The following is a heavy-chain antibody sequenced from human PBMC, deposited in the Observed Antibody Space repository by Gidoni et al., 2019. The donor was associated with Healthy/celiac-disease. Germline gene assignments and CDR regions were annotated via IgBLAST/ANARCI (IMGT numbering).Heavy chain of an antibody. CDR1: GFTFDDYA. Sequence: EVQLVASGGGLVQPGRSLRLSCAASGFTFDDYAIHLVRQAPGKGLEWVSGISWNSGSIGYADSVKGRFTISRDNAKNSLYLQMNSLRAEDTALYYCAKDRLPLGIAAAGLRPYYFDYWGQGTLVTVSS. J-gene: IGHJ4*02. V-gene: IGHV3-9*01. CDR2: ISWNSGSI. CDR3: AKDRLPLGIAAAGLRPYYFDY. D-gene: IGHD6-13*01.